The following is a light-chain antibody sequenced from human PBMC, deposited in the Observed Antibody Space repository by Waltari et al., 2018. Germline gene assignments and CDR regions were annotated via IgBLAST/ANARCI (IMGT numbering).Light chain of an antibody. V-gene: IGKV3-20*01. CDR1: QRVNSRY. CDR2: GTS. J-gene: IGKJ2*01. CDR3: QQYGDSPPYT. Sequence: EIVLTQSPGILSLSPGERATLSCRASQRVNSRYLAWYQQKPGQAPRLLIYGTSSRPTGLPDRFSGSGSGTDFTLTISRLEPEDFAVYYCQQYGDSPPYTFGQGTKLEIK.